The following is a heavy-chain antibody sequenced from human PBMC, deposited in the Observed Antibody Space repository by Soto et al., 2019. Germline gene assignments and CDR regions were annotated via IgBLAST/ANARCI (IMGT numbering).Heavy chain of an antibody. CDR1: GFTFSNAW. J-gene: IGHJ6*02. Sequence: GGSLRLSCAASGFTFSNAWMNWIRQAPGNGLECVGRIKSKTDGGTTDYAAPVKGRFTISRDDSKNTLYLQMNSLKTEDTAVYYCTTDGVATIDYYYYGMDVWGQGTTVTVSS. CDR2: IKSKTDGGTT. V-gene: IGHV3-15*07. D-gene: IGHD5-12*01. CDR3: TTDGVATIDYYYYGMDV.